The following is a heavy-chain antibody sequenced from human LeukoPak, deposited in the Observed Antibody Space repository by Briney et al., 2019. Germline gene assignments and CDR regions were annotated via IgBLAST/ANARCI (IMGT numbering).Heavy chain of an antibody. Sequence: GGSLRLSCAASGFTFSSYGMHWVRQAPGKGLEWVAVIWYDGSNKYYADSVKGRFTISRDNSKNTLYLQMNSLRAEDTAVYYCARDRIGILTGYPPHGMDVWGKGTTVTVSS. J-gene: IGHJ6*04. CDR1: GFTFSSYG. CDR3: ARDRIGILTGYPPHGMDV. D-gene: IGHD3-9*01. CDR2: IWYDGSNK. V-gene: IGHV3-33*01.